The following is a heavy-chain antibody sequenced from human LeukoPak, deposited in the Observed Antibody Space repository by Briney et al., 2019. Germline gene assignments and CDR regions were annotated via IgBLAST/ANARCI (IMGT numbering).Heavy chain of an antibody. J-gene: IGHJ4*02. CDR1: GYTLLELS. CDR3: ATVPSLDC. CDR2: FDPEDGVK. Sequence: ASVKVSCKVSGYTLLELSTHWVRQAPGKGLEWMGGFDPEDGVKIYAQKFQGRVSMTEDTSTNTAYMELSSLRSEDTAVYYCATVPSLDCWGQGTLVTVSS. V-gene: IGHV1-24*01.